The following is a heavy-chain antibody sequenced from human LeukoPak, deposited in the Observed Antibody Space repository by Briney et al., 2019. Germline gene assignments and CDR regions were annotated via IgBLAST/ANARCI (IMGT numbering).Heavy chain of an antibody. CDR2: INPNSGGT. V-gene: IGHV1-2*02. J-gene: IGHJ4*02. CDR1: GYTFTGYY. CDR3: ARVLGSGSYPFKKYYFDY. D-gene: IGHD1-26*01. Sequence: GASVKVSCKASGYTFTGYYMHWVRQAPGQGLEWMGWINPNSGGTNYAQKFQGRVTMTRDTSISTAYMELSRLRSDDTAVYYCARVLGSGSYPFKKYYFDYWGQGTLVTVSP.